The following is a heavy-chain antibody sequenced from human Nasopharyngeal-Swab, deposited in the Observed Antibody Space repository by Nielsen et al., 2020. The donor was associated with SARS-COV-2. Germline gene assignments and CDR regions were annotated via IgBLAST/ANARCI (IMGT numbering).Heavy chain of an antibody. V-gene: IGHV5-51*01. J-gene: IGHJ6*03. D-gene: IGHD6-13*01. CDR3: ARTMNWYSSSWYEGYYYYYMDV. CDR2: IYPGDSGT. Sequence: GGSLRLSCKGSGYSFTSYWIGWVRQMPGKGLEWMGIIYPGDSGTRYSPSFQGQVTISADKSISTAYLQWSSLKASDTAMYYCARTMNWYSSSWYEGYYYYYMDVWGKGTTVTVSS. CDR1: GYSFTSYW.